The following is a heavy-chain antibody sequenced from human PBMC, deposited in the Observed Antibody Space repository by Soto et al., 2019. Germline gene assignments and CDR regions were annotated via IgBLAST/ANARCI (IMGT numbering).Heavy chain of an antibody. CDR1: GGSVNSGDYY. CDR2: NYYGGLT. CDR3: ARQYGGYEYDFDY. D-gene: IGHD5-12*01. V-gene: IGHV4-30-4*01. Sequence: VQLKESGQGLLKPSSTLSLTCTVSGGSVNSGDYYWSWIRQPPGKVLEWFGYNYYGGLTYPNPSLKSLLTISIHTSKNQFSLKLISVTAADTAVYHCARQYGGYEYDFDYWGQGTLVTVSS. J-gene: IGHJ4*02.